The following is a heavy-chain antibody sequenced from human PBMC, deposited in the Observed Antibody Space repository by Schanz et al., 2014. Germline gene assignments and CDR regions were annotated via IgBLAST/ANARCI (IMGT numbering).Heavy chain of an antibody. Sequence: QVQLVQSGAEVKKPGSSVKVSCKASGGTFSSYTISWVRQAPGQGLEWMGRIIPILGIANYAQNFQGRVTITADKSTSTAYMELTSLRSEDTAVYYCARDLTVDTGYVVHYYYYGMDVWGQGTTVTVSS. CDR1: GGTFSSYT. D-gene: IGHD5-12*01. CDR3: ARDLTVDTGYVVHYYYYGMDV. J-gene: IGHJ6*02. V-gene: IGHV1-69*08. CDR2: IIPILGIA.